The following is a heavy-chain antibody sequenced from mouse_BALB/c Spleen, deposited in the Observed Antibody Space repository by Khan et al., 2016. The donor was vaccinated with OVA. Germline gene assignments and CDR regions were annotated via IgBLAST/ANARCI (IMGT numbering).Heavy chain of an antibody. V-gene: IGHV2-9*02. D-gene: IGHD2-2*01. J-gene: IGHJ3*01. Sequence: VQLKQSGPGLVAPSQSLSITCTVSGFSLTSYGVHWVRQPPGKGLEWLGVIWAGGSTNYNSALMSRLSISKDNSKSQVFLKMNSLQTDDTAMYYCARDGYDEAWFAYWGQGTLVTVSA. CDR1: GFSLTSYG. CDR2: IWAGGST. CDR3: ARDGYDEAWFAY.